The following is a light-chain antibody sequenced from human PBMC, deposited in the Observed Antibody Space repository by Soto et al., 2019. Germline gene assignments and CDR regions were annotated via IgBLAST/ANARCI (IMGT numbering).Light chain of an antibody. CDR2: DAS. CDR3: QQYSHLIT. V-gene: IGKV1-33*01. CDR1: QDISNY. Sequence: IRMTQSPSSLSASVEDRVTITCQASQDISNYLNWYQQKLGKAPKLLIYDASNLESGVPSRFSGSGSGTDFTFTISSLQPEDIATYYCQQYSHLITFGQGTRLEIK. J-gene: IGKJ5*01.